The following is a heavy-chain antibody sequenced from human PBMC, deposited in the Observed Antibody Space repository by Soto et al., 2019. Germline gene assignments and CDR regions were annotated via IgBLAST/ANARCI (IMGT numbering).Heavy chain of an antibody. CDR2: IYYSGST. D-gene: IGHD1-26*01. Sequence: SETLSLTCTVSGGSISSSSYFWNWIRQPPGKGLEWIGYIYYSGSTNYNPSLKSRVTISVDTSKNQFSLKLSSVTAADTAVYYCARGQVTLSLVGATTAHYFDYWGQGTLVTVSS. CDR1: GGSISSSSYF. J-gene: IGHJ4*02. V-gene: IGHV4-61*05. CDR3: ARGQVTLSLVGATTAHYFDY.